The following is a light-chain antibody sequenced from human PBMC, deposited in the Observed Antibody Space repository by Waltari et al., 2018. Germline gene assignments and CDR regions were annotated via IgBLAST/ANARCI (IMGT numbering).Light chain of an antibody. J-gene: IGLJ3*02. CDR2: EVS. Sequence: QSALTQPPSASGSPGQSVTISCTGTSSDYVSWFQHHPGKAPKLMIYEVSKRPSGVPDRFSGSKSGNTASLTVSGLQADDEAHYYCSSYADNTVVFGGGTKLTVL. V-gene: IGLV2-8*01. CDR3: SSYADNTVV. CDR1: SSDY.